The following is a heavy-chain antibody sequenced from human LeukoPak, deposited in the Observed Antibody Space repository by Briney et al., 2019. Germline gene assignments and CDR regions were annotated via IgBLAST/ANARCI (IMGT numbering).Heavy chain of an antibody. V-gene: IGHV3-74*01. CDR3: ARYSSSSLFDY. D-gene: IGHD6-6*01. Sequence: GGSLRLSCAASGFTFSSYWMHWVRQAPETGLVWVSRINSDGSSTSYADSVKGRFTISRDNAKNTLYLQMNSLRAEDTAVYYCARYSSSSLFDYWGQGTLVTVSS. J-gene: IGHJ4*02. CDR2: INSDGSST. CDR1: GFTFSSYW.